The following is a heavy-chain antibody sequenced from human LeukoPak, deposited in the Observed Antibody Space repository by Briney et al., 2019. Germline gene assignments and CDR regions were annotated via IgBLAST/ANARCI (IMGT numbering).Heavy chain of an antibody. CDR3: AREDIVVVPAAIRY. Sequence: GRSLRLSCEASGFTFNTYAMHWVRQPPGKGLEWVALISYDGSDKIYTDSVKGRFTISRDNSESTLYLQMDSLRGDDAAVYYCAREDIVVVPAAIRYWGQGTLVTVSS. CDR1: GFTFNTYA. J-gene: IGHJ4*02. D-gene: IGHD2-2*02. CDR2: ISYDGSDK. V-gene: IGHV3-30*03.